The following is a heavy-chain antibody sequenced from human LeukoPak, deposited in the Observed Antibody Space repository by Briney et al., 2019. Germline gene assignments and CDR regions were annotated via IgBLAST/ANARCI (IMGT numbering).Heavy chain of an antibody. D-gene: IGHD1-26*01. CDR1: GFTFSSYV. V-gene: IGHV3-30*02. J-gene: IGHJ4*02. Sequence: PGGSLRLSCAASGFTFSSYVMHWVRQAPGKGLEWVAFIRYDGSNKYYADSVKGRFTISRDNSKNTLYLQMNSLRAEDTAVYYCAKDRSGSYSQGLDYWGQGTLVTVSS. CDR3: AKDRSGSYSQGLDY. CDR2: IRYDGSNK.